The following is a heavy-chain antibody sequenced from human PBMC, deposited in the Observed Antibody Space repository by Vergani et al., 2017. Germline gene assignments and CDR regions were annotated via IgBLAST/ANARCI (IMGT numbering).Heavy chain of an antibody. CDR3: AQLDYYYAMDV. V-gene: IGHV4-4*03. CDR1: GGSISSSNW. D-gene: IGHD2-2*01. Sequence: QGQLQESGPGLGKPPGTLSLPCAVSGGSISSSNWWSWVRQPPGKGLEWIGKIYHSGSTNYNPSLKSRVTISLDKSKNQFPLKLSSVTAADTAVYYCAQLDYYYAMDVWGQGTTVTVSS. J-gene: IGHJ6*02. CDR2: IYHSGST.